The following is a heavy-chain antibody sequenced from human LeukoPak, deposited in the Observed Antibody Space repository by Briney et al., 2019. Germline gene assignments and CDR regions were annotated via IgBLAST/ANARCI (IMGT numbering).Heavy chain of an antibody. D-gene: IGHD4-11*01. CDR1: GGSFSGYY. J-gene: IGHJ3*02. CDR3: ARHSDRLQSGENAFDI. Sequence: SETLSLTCAVYGGSFSGYYWSWIRQPPGKGLEWIGEINHSRSTNYNPSLKSRVTISVDTSKNQFSLKLSSVTAADTAVYYCARHSDRLQSGENAFDIWGQGTMVTVSS. V-gene: IGHV4-34*01. CDR2: INHSRST.